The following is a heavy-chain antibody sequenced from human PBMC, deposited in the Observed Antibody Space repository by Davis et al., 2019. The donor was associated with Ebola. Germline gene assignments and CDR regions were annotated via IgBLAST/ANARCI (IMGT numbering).Heavy chain of an antibody. J-gene: IGHJ6*02. Sequence: HTGGSLRLSCAASGFTFSSYWMHWVRQAPGKGLVWVSRINSDGSSTSYADSVKGRFTISRDNAKNTLYLQMNSLRAEDTAVYYCAKGDGDYGLLFLSYYYGMDVWGQGTTVTVSS. CDR3: AKGDGDYGLLFLSYYYGMDV. CDR1: GFTFSSYW. V-gene: IGHV3-74*01. CDR2: INSDGSST. D-gene: IGHD4-17*01.